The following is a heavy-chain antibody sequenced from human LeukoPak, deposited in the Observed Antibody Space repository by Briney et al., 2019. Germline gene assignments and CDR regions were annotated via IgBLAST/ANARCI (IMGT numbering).Heavy chain of an antibody. Sequence: TGGSLRLSCAASGFTFSSYGMHWVRQAPGKGLEWVAVISYDGSNKYYADSVKGRFTISRDNSKNTLYLQMNSLRAEDTAVYYCAKDLLPASFSGPSNYWGQGTLVTVSS. V-gene: IGHV3-30*18. CDR3: AKDLLPASFSGPSNY. D-gene: IGHD6-19*01. CDR1: GFTFSSYG. J-gene: IGHJ4*02. CDR2: ISYDGSNK.